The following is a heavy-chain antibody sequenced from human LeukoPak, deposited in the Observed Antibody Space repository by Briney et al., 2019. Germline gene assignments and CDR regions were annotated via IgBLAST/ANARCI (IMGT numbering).Heavy chain of an antibody. CDR1: GGSISSSSYY. J-gene: IGHJ3*02. V-gene: IGHV4-39*01. D-gene: IGHD3-22*01. Sequence: SETLSLTCTVSGGSISSSSYYWGWIRQPPGKGLEWIGSIYYSGSTYYNPSLKSRVTISVDTSKNQFSLKLSSVTAADTAVYYCARLSAYYYDGRGAFDIWGQGTMVTVSS. CDR2: IYYSGST. CDR3: ARLSAYYYDGRGAFDI.